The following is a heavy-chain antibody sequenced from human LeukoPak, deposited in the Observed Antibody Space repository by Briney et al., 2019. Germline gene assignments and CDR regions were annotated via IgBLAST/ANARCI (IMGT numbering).Heavy chain of an antibody. V-gene: IGHV1-69*13. CDR1: GYTFTTYG. CDR2: IIPIFGTA. CDR3: ASAYSGSYGSLYYYYMDV. J-gene: IGHJ6*03. D-gene: IGHD1-26*01. Sequence: GASVKVSCKASGYTFTTYGLSWVRQAPGQGLEWMGGIIPIFGTANYAQKFQGRVTITADESTSTAYMELSSLRSEDTAVYYCASAYSGSYGSLYYYYMDVWGKGTTVTISS.